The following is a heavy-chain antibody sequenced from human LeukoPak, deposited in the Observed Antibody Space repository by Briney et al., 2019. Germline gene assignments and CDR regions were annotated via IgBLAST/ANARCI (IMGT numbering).Heavy chain of an antibody. CDR1: GFTFSSYA. CDR3: ARSFRIAAAGWYYFDY. Sequence: PGRSLRLSCAASGFTFSSYAMHWVRQAPGKGLEWVAVISYDGSNKYYADSVKGRFTISRDNSKNTLYLQMNSLRAEDTAVYYCARSFRIAAAGWYYFDYWGQGTLVTVSS. J-gene: IGHJ4*02. CDR2: ISYDGSNK. D-gene: IGHD6-13*01. V-gene: IGHV3-30-3*01.